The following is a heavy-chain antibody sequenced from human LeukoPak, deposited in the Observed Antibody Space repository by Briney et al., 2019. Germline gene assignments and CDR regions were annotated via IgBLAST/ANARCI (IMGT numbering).Heavy chain of an antibody. Sequence: SETLSLTCAVYGGSFSGYYWSWIRQPPGKGLEWIGEINHSGSTNYNPSLKSRVTISVDTSKNQFSLKLSSVTSADTAVYYCARQKITRYGSGTYGAFDIWGQGTMVTVSS. CDR2: INHSGST. CDR1: GGSFSGYY. J-gene: IGHJ3*02. CDR3: ARQKITRYGSGTYGAFDI. V-gene: IGHV4-34*01. D-gene: IGHD3-10*01.